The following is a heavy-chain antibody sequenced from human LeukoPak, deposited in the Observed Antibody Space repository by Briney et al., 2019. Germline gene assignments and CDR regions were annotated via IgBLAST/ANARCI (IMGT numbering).Heavy chain of an antibody. CDR3: ARDTDYYDIWYAFDI. Sequence: WETLSLMCTVSGDSISSYHWSWPRQPPGKGLECIGYIYYSGSTNYNPSLKSRVTLSVDTSKNQFSLKLSSVTAADTAVYYCARDTDYYDIWYAFDIWGQGTMVTVSS. J-gene: IGHJ3*02. CDR1: GDSISSYH. D-gene: IGHD3-22*01. V-gene: IGHV4-59*12. CDR2: IYYSGST.